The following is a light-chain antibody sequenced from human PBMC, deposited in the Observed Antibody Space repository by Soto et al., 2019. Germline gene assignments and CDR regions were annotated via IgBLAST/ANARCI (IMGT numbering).Light chain of an antibody. CDR1: QSIINNY. J-gene: IGKJ2*01. V-gene: IGKV3-20*01. CDR2: GAS. CDR3: QQYGTSPLMYT. Sequence: ESVLTQSPGSLSLSPGETATLSCRASQSIINNYLAGYQQKPCQAPRLLSYGASIRATGVPDRCSGSGSGSDFTLTITSLEAEDFAVYYCQQYGTSPLMYTFGQGTKLGVK.